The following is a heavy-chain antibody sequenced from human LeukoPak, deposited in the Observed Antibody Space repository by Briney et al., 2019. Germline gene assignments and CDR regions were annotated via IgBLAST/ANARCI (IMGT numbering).Heavy chain of an antibody. CDR2: IWYDGSNK. D-gene: IGHD2-15*01. Sequence: PGRSLRLSCAVSGFSFSRYGMHWVRQAPGKGLEWVAVIWYDGSNKYYGDSVKGRFTISRDNFKNTLYLEMTSLRADDTALYFCAKDEGSTGSWGEYWGQGTLVTVSS. CDR3: AKDEGSTGSWGEY. CDR1: GFSFSRYG. V-gene: IGHV3-33*06. J-gene: IGHJ4*02.